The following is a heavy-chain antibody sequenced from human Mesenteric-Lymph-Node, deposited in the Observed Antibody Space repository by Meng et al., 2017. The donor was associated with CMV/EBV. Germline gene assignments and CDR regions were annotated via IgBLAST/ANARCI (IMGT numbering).Heavy chain of an antibody. CDR1: GYTFTSYA. V-gene: IGHV7-4-1*02. CDR2: INTNTGNP. CDR3: ARDSSGSWLVLDY. J-gene: IGHJ4*02. Sequence: KASGYTFTSYAMNWVRQAPGQGLEWMRWINTNTGNPTYAQGFTGRFVFSLDTSVSTAYLQISSLKAEDTAVYYCARDSSGSWLVLDYWGQGTLVTVSS. D-gene: IGHD6-13*01.